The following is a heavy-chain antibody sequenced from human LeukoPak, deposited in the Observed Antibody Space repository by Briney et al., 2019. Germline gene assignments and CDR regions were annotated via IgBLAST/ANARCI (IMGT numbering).Heavy chain of an antibody. CDR2: ISGSGGST. V-gene: IGHV3-23*01. Sequence: GGSLRLSCAASGFTFSSYAMSWVRQAPGKGLEWVSAISGSGGSTYYADSVKGRFTISRDNSKNTLYLQMNNLRAQDTAVYYCAGRGYSYGYLSFDYWGQGTLVTVSS. CDR3: AGRGYSYGYLSFDY. J-gene: IGHJ4*02. CDR1: GFTFSSYA. D-gene: IGHD5-18*01.